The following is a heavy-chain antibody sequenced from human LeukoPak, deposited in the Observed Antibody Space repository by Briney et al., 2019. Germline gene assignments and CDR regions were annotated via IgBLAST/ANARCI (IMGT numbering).Heavy chain of an antibody. J-gene: IGHJ6*02. D-gene: IGHD1-7*01. CDR2: IYYSGST. Sequence: SETLSLTCTVSGGSVTSYYWSWIRQPPGKGLEWIGYIYYSGSTNYNPSLKSRVTISVDTSTNQFSLKLSSVTAADTAVYYCARDNWNYGSSMDVWGRGTTVTVSS. CDR1: GGSVTSYY. CDR3: ARDNWNYGSSMDV. V-gene: IGHV4-59*02.